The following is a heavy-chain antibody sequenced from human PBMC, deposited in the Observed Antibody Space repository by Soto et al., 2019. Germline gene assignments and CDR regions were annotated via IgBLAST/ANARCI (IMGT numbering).Heavy chain of an antibody. V-gene: IGHV3-11*05. CDR2: ISSSSSYT. J-gene: IGHJ6*02. D-gene: IGHD6-19*01. CDR3: ARGASGGSGWNYYYYYGMDV. Sequence: QVQLVESGGGLVKPGGSLRLSCAASGFTLSDHYMSWIRQAPGKGLEWVSYISSSSSYTDYADSVKGRFTISRDNAKNSLYLQMHSLRAEDTAVYYCARGASGGSGWNYYYYYGMDVWGQGTTVTVSS. CDR1: GFTLSDHY.